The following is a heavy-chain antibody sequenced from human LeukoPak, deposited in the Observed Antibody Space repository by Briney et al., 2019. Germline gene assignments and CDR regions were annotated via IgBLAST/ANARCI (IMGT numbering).Heavy chain of an antibody. J-gene: IGHJ5*02. Sequence: GGSLRLSCAASGFTFDDYGMSWVRQAPGKGLEWVSGINWNGGSTGYADSVKGRFTISRDNAKNSLYLQMNSLRAEDTAVYYCARERQLLWFGELLLTGWFDPWGQGTLVTVSS. CDR2: INWNGGST. V-gene: IGHV3-20*04. D-gene: IGHD3-10*01. CDR1: GFTFDDYG. CDR3: ARERQLLWFGELLLTGWFDP.